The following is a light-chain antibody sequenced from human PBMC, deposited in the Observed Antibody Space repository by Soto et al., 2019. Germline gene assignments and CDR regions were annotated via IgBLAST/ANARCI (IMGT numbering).Light chain of an antibody. Sequence: EIVMTQSPATLSVSPGERATLSCRASQTVSSNLAWYQQKPGQAPRLLIHGASTWASGVPTRFSGSGSGTDFTLTISSLQSEDFAVYYCQQYHNWPPQYTFGQGTKLQIK. CDR3: QQYHNWPPQYT. CDR1: QTVSSN. J-gene: IGKJ2*01. CDR2: GAS. V-gene: IGKV3-15*01.